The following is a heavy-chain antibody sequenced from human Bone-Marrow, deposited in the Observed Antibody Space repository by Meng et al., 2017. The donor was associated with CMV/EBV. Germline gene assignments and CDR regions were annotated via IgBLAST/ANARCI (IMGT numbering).Heavy chain of an antibody. Sequence: SETLSLTCTVSGGSISTTSYYWGWVRQPPGKGLEWIGNIYYSGSAYYNPSLKSRVTISVDTSKNQFSLKLSSVTAADTAVYYCARSVPLVSSGWYSNWGQGTLVTVPS. CDR2: IYYSGSA. V-gene: IGHV4-39*07. D-gene: IGHD6-19*01. CDR3: ARSVPLVSSGWYSN. CDR1: GGSISTTSYY. J-gene: IGHJ4*02.